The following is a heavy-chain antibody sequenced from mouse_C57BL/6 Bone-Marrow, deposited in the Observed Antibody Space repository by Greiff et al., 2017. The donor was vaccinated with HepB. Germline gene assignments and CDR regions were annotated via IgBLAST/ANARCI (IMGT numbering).Heavy chain of an antibody. V-gene: IGHV1-42*01. J-gene: IGHJ1*03. D-gene: IGHD2-2*01. CDR1: GYSFTGYY. CDR2: INPSTGGT. Sequence: EVQLQQSGPELVKPGASVKISCKASGYSFTGYYMNWVKQSPEKSLEWIGEINPSTGGTTYNQKFKAKATLTVDKSSSTAYMQLKSLTSEDSAVYYCANGYRDWYFDVWGTGTTVTVSS. CDR3: ANGYRDWYFDV.